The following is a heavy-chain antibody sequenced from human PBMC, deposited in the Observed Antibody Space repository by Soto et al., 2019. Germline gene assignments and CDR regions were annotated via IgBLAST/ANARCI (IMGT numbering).Heavy chain of an antibody. CDR3: ARGPKTGTTFDY. D-gene: IGHD1-7*01. Sequence: SETLSLTCAVYGGSFSGYYWSWIRQPPGKGLEWIGEINHSGSTNYNPSLKSRVTISVDTSKNQFSLKLSSVTAADTAVYYCARGPKTGTTFDYWGQGTLVTVSS. J-gene: IGHJ4*02. CDR1: GGSFSGYY. CDR2: INHSGST. V-gene: IGHV4-34*01.